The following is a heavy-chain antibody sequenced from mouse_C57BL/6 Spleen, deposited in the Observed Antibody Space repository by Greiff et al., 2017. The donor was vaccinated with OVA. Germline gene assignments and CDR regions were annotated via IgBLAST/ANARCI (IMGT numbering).Heavy chain of an antibody. J-gene: IGHJ4*01. V-gene: IGHV1-82*01. CDR3: ARGEDYDDVWAMDY. Sequence: QVQLQQSGPELVKPGASVKISCKASGYAFSSSWMNWVKQRPGKGLEWIGRIYPGDGDTNYNGKFKGKATLTADKSSSTAYMQLSSLTSEDSAVYFCARGEDYDDVWAMDYWGQGTSVTVSS. CDR1: GYAFSSSW. CDR2: IYPGDGDT. D-gene: IGHD2-4*01.